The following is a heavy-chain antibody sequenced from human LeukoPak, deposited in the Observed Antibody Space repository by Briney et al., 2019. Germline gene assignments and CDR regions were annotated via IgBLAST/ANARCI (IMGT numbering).Heavy chain of an antibody. V-gene: IGHV1-2*02. CDR3: ESITMVRGVQLDY. CDR1: GYTFTGYY. CDR2: INPNSGGT. D-gene: IGHD3-10*01. J-gene: IGHJ4*02. Sequence: GASVKVSCKASGYTFTGYYMHWVRQAPGQGLEWMGWINPNSGGTNYAQKFQGRVTMTRDTSISTAYMELSRLRSDDTAVHYCESITMVRGVQLDYWGQGTLVTVSS.